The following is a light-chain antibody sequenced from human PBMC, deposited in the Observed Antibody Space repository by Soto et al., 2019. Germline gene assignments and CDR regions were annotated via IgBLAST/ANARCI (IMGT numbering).Light chain of an antibody. CDR2: DAF. Sequence: EIVMTQSPATLSVSPGETATLSCRASQSVSTKLAWYQQKPGQAPRLLIYDAFTRATGIPARFSGSGSGTEFTLPISSLQSEDFAIYYCQQYHNWPPWTFGQGTKVEI. CDR1: QSVSTK. V-gene: IGKV3-15*01. CDR3: QQYHNWPPWT. J-gene: IGKJ1*01.